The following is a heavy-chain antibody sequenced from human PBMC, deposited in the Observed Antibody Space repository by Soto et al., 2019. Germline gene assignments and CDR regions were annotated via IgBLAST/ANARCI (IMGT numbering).Heavy chain of an antibody. Sequence: QVQLVQSGGEVKKPGASVEVSCRTSGYMFTTYGMSWVRQAPGQGLEWMAWISAYNGNKKYAQKFQGRVTMTTDTSTSTVSMELRNLTSDDTVTYFFARTGGGMAARPLEYWGQGTLVTVSS. CDR2: ISAYNGNK. CDR1: GYMFTTYG. J-gene: IGHJ4*02. CDR3: ARTGGGMAARPLEY. D-gene: IGHD6-6*01. V-gene: IGHV1-18*04.